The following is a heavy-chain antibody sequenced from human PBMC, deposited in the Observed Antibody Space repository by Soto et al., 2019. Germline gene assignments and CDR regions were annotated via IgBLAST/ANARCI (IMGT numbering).Heavy chain of an antibody. J-gene: IGHJ3*01. CDR2: ISYDGSNK. Sequence: GGSLTLSCAASGFTFSSYAMHWVRQAPGKGLEWVSFISYDGSNKYYADSVKGRFTISRDNSKNTLYLQMNSLRAEDTAVYYCARDQLYYNDISGRPLNAFDVWGQGTMVTVSS. CDR1: GFTFSSYA. D-gene: IGHD3-22*01. CDR3: ARDQLYYNDISGRPLNAFDV. V-gene: IGHV3-30-3*01.